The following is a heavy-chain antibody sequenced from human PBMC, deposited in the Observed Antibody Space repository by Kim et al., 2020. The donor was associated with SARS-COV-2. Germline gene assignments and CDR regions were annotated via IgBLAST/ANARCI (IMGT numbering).Heavy chain of an antibody. D-gene: IGHD6-13*01. CDR3: ARHSSPRYYGMDV. CDR2: ISTKNGGT. CDR1: GYSFTTSG. V-gene: IGHV1-18*01. Sequence: ASVKVSCKASGYSFTTSGVSWVRQAPGQGLEWLGWISTKNGGTNYPQKFQARVTLTTDTSTSTVYMELRSLRSDDTAIYYCARHSSPRYYGMDVWGQGTTVTVS. J-gene: IGHJ6*02.